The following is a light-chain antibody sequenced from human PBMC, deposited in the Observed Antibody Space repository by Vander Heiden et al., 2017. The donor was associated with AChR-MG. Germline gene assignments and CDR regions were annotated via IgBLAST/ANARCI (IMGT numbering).Light chain of an antibody. J-gene: IGLJ2*01. Sequence: SFELTQPPSVSVSPGQTVSISCSGKTLQDKYISWYQHRPGQSPVLVIYEDSKRPSGIPERFSGSNSGNTATLTISGAQAMDEADYYCQAGDSSPVVFGGGTKLTVL. CDR1: TLQDKY. V-gene: IGLV3-1*01. CDR2: EDS. CDR3: QAGDSSPVV.